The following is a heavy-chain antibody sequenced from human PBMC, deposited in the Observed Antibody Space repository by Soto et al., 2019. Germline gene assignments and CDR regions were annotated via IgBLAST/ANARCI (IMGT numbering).Heavy chain of an antibody. Sequence: EVQLLESGGGLVQPGGSLRLSCAASGSTFSTYAMSWVRQAPGKGLAWVSAISGSGSSTKYADSVKGQFTISRDNSKNTLYLQMNSMRADDTAVYYCAKATTIFGVVIDYWGQGALVTVSS. CDR1: GSTFSTYA. J-gene: IGHJ4*02. V-gene: IGHV3-23*01. CDR2: ISGSGSST. D-gene: IGHD3-3*01. CDR3: AKATTIFGVVIDY.